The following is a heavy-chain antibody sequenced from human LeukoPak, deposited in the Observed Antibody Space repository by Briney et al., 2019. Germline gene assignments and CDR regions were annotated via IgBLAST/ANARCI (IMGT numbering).Heavy chain of an antibody. CDR3: ARRYYDSSGYYYLDY. Sequence: GASVKVSCKASGYTFTSYYMHWVRQAPGQWLEWMGIINPSGGSTSYAQKFQGRVTMTRDTSTSTVYMELSSLRSEDTAVYYCARRYYDSSGYYYLDYWGQGTLVTVSS. D-gene: IGHD3-22*01. V-gene: IGHV1-46*01. J-gene: IGHJ4*02. CDR1: GYTFTSYY. CDR2: INPSGGST.